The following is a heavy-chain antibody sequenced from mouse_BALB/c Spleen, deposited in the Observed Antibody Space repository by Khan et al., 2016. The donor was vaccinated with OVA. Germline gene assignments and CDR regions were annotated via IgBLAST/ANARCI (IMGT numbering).Heavy chain of an antibody. CDR2: IRYAGNS. J-gene: IGHJ3*01. CDR1: GYYITSGYF. Sequence: EVQLQESGPGLVKPSQSLSLTCSVTGYYITSGYFWNWIRQFPGNKLEWLGYIRYAGNSNSYPSLKNRLSFSRDTSTNQFYLKLNSVTPEDTATYCCARGGSSGPAWYTNWGQGTLVTGSA. D-gene: IGHD3-1*01. V-gene: IGHV3-6*02. CDR3: ARGGSSGPAWYTN.